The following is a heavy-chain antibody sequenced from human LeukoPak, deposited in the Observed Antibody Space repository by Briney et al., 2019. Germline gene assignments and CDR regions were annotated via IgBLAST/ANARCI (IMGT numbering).Heavy chain of an antibody. D-gene: IGHD2-15*01. J-gene: IGHJ3*02. CDR2: IYPGDSDT. CDR1: GYSFTSYW. V-gene: IGHV5-51*01. CDR3: ARTYIVARFGESAHAFDI. Sequence: GESLKISCKGPGYSFTSYWIGWVGQMPGKGLEWMGIIYPGDSDTRYSPSFQGQVTISADKSISTAYLKWSSLKASDTAMYYCARTYIVARFGESAHAFDIWGQGTMVTVSS.